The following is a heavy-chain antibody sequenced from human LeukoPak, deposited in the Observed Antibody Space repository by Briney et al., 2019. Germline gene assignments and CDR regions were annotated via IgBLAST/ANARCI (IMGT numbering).Heavy chain of an antibody. CDR3: TGLSYYGDLY. D-gene: IGHD4-17*01. V-gene: IGHV3-73*01. CDR2: IRSKASSYAT. Sequence: GGSLRLSCAASGFTFSGSAMHWVRQASGKGLEWVGRIRSKASSYATAYAASVKGRFTISRDDSKNTAYLQMNSLKTEDTAVYYCTGLSYYGDLYWGQGTLVTVSS. CDR1: GFTFSGSA. J-gene: IGHJ4*02.